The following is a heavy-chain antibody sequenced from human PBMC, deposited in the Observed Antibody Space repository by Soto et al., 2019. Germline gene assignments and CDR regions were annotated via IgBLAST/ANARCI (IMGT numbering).Heavy chain of an antibody. Sequence: PGGSLRLSCAASGFTFSSYGMHWVRQTPGKGLEWVAVISYDESNKNSADFVQGRFTVSRDNSKNTLYLQMNDLRVEDTAMYYCAKDPNPKSGTLNWFDTLGQGNLVTVSS. CDR1: GFTFSSYG. CDR2: ISYDESNK. J-gene: IGHJ5*02. CDR3: AKDPNPKSGTLNWFDT. D-gene: IGHD1-26*01. V-gene: IGHV3-30*18.